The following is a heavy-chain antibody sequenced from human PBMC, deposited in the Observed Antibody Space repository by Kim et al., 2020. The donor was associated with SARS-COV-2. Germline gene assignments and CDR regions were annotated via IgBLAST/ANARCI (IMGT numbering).Heavy chain of an antibody. CDR3: ARDGFAGIAAAGPRDYYGMDV. D-gene: IGHD6-13*01. V-gene: IGHV3-30-3*01. J-gene: IGHJ6*02. CDR2: ISYDGSNK. CDR1: GFTFSSYA. Sequence: GGSLRLSCAASGFTFSSYAMHWVRQAPGKGLEWVAVISYDGSNKYYADSVKGRFTISRDNSKNTLYLQMNSLRAEDTAVYYCARDGFAGIAAAGPRDYYGMDVWGQGTTVTVSS.